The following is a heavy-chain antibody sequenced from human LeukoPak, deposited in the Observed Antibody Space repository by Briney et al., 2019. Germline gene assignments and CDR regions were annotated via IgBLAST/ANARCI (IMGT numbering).Heavy chain of an antibody. Sequence: GGSLRLSCAASGFTFSSYGMHWVRQAPVKGLEWVAVIWSDGSTKDYADSVKGRFTISRDTSKNTLYLEMNSLRDEDTAVYYCARDSGGSPFDIWGQGTMVTVSS. J-gene: IGHJ3*02. CDR1: GFTFSSYG. CDR3: ARDSGGSPFDI. D-gene: IGHD1-26*01. V-gene: IGHV3-33*08. CDR2: IWSDGSTK.